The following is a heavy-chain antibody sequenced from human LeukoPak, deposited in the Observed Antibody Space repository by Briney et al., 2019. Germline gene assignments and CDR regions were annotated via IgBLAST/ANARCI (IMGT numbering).Heavy chain of an antibody. CDR3: ARGPHYALGIYFDY. D-gene: IGHD7-27*01. CDR1: GGSISSYY. CDR2: IYTSGST. Sequence: SETLSLTCTVSGGSISSYYWSWIRQPAGKGLEWIGRIYTSGSTNYNPSLKSRVTMSVDTSKNQFSLKLSSVTAADTAVYYCARGPHYALGIYFDYWGQGTLVTVSS. J-gene: IGHJ4*02. V-gene: IGHV4-4*07.